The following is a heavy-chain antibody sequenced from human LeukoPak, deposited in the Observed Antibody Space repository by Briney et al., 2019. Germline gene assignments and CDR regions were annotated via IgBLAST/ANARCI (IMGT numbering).Heavy chain of an antibody. CDR1: GYTFTNYG. CDR3: ARDSSSDSGIYLGSY. Sequence: ASVKVSCKASGYTFTNYGFSWVRQAPGQGLEWMGWISAHNGNTNYEQKFQGRVTMTTDTSTSTAYMELRSLRSDDTAVYYCARDSSSDSGIYLGSYWDQGTLVTVSS. V-gene: IGHV1-18*01. D-gene: IGHD3-10*01. J-gene: IGHJ4*02. CDR2: ISAHNGNT.